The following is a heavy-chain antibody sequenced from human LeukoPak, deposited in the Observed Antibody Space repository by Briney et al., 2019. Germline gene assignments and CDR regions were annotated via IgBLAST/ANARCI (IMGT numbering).Heavy chain of an antibody. J-gene: IGHJ4*02. CDR3: ATPVKYWDVWSGYSPFDY. Sequence: SVKVSCKADGGTFNNFVFNWVRLAPGQGLEWMGGFIPKSGTAKYAQNFQGRITITADESSRTAYMELSSLRYEDTALYYCATPVKYWDVWSGYSPFDYWGQGTLVTVSS. CDR2: FIPKSGTA. CDR1: GGTFNNFV. V-gene: IGHV1-69*13. D-gene: IGHD3-3*02.